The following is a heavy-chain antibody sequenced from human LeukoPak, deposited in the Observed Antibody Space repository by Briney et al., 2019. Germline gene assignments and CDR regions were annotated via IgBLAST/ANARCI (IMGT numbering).Heavy chain of an antibody. CDR3: ARVYGGGSYYSDY. D-gene: IGHD1-26*01. CDR1: GFTFTAYS. J-gene: IGHJ4*02. Sequence: PGGSLRLSCEAPGFTFTAYSLNWFRKAPGKGLEWVSSISSRSGYKKYADSVRGRFTISRDNTKKSLYLQMSSLRVEDTAVYYCARVYGGGSYYSDYWGQGTLVTVSS. CDR2: ISSRSGYK. V-gene: IGHV3-21*01.